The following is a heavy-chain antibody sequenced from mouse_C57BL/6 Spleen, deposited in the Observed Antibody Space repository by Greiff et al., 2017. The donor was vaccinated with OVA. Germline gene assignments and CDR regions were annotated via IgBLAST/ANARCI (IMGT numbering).Heavy chain of an antibody. CDR1: GYSITSGYY. J-gene: IGHJ3*01. D-gene: IGHD1-1*01. Sequence: DVKLQESGPGLVKPSQSLSLTCSVTGYSITSGYYWNWIRQFPGNKLEWMGYISYDGSNNYNPSLKNRISITRDTSKNQFFLKLNSVTTEDTATYYCAREGTTVVAPFAYWGQGTLVTVSA. V-gene: IGHV3-6*01. CDR2: ISYDGSN. CDR3: AREGTTVVAPFAY.